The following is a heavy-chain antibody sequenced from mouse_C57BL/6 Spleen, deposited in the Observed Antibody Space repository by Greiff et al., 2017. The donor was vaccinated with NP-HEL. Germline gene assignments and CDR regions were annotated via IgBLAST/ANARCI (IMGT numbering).Heavy chain of an antibody. J-gene: IGHJ1*03. CDR1: GFTFSDYG. Sequence: EVMLVESGGGLVKPGGSLKLSCAASGFTFSDYGMHWVRQAPEKGLEWVAYISSGSSTIYYADTVKGRFTISRDNAKNTLFLQMTSLRSEDTAMYYCARGPYYGNYVRYFDVWGTGTTVTVSS. CDR3: ARGPYYGNYVRYFDV. D-gene: IGHD2-10*01. V-gene: IGHV5-17*01. CDR2: ISSGSSTI.